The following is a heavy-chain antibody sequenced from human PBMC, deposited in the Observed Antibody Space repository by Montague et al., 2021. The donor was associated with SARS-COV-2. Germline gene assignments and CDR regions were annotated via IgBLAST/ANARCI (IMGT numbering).Heavy chain of an antibody. CDR3: ARRGRKLLPVATTIGGFDI. CDR1: GGSISSSNYD. J-gene: IGHJ3*02. CDR2: IYDSGST. Sequence: SETLSLTCTVSGGSISSSNYDWDWSRQPPGKGLEWIGSIYDSGSTYYNPSLKSRVTISVDTSKNHFSLKLSSVTAADTAVYYCARRGRKLLPVATTIGGFDIWGQGTMVTVSS. D-gene: IGHD5-12*01. V-gene: IGHV4-39*02.